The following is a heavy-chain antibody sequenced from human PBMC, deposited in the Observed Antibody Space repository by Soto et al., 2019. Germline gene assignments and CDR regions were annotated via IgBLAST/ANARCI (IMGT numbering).Heavy chain of an antibody. D-gene: IGHD3-16*01. CDR1: GFKVSNYA. CDR3: AKDRRAGGNSAFYFDF. J-gene: IGHJ4*02. CDR2: ISATGGGT. Sequence: GSLGLTCAASGFKVSNYAMSWVRQAPGKGLEWVSLISATGGGTYYADSVKGRFTISRDNSHNTLYLQVHSLTAEDTAVYYCAKDRRAGGNSAFYFDFWGQGAQVTVYS. V-gene: IGHV3-23*01.